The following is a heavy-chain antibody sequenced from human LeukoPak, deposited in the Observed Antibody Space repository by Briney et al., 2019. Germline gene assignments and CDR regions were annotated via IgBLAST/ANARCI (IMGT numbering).Heavy chain of an antibody. CDR1: VFTFIGFS. CDR2: ISSSSDTI. D-gene: IGHD6-19*01. J-gene: IGHJ4*02. CDR3: ARAVSGSPGY. V-gene: IGHV3-48*02. Sequence: GGALRLSCAASVFTFIGFSMTWVCEAPGKGVEWVSYISSSSDTIYYADSVKGRFTISRDNAKNSLYLQMNSLRDEDTAVYYCARAVSGSPGYWGQGTLVTVSS.